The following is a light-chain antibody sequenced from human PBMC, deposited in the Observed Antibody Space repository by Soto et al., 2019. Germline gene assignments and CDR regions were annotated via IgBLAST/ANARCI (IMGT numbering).Light chain of an antibody. V-gene: IGLV2-14*01. J-gene: IGLJ1*01. Sequence: QSALTQPASVSGSPGQSITISCTGTSSDVGGYNYVSWYQQHPGKAPKLMIYDVSNRPSGVSNRFSGSKSGNTASLTISGLQADDEADYYCSSYTSSSTLVFGTGTKLTGL. CDR2: DVS. CDR1: SSDVGGYNY. CDR3: SSYTSSSTLV.